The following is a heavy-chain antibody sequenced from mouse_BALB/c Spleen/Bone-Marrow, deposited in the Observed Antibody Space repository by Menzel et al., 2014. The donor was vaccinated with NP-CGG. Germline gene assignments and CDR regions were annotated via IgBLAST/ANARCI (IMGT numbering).Heavy chain of an antibody. J-gene: IGHJ3*01. V-gene: IGHV1-61*01. CDR2: IHPSDSET. CDR3: AREKVYYGISWFAY. CDR1: GYSFTTYW. D-gene: IGHD2-1*01. Sequence: QVQLQQPGTEVVRPRASVKLSCKASGYSFTTYWMNWVKQRPGQGLEWIGMIHPSDSETRLNQKFKDKATLTVDKSSSTAYMQLNSPTSEDSAVYYCAREKVYYGISWFAYWGQGTLVTVSA.